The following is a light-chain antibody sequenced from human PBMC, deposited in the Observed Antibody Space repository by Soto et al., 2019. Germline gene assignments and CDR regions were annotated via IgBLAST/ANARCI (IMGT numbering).Light chain of an antibody. CDR3: QQYGSSGT. V-gene: IGKV3-20*01. Sequence: IVFTHSPGTLSLSPGERGTLSCRASQSVSSSYLAYYQQKPGQAPRLLIGGASSRATGIPDRFSGSGSGTDFTLTISILAHEDFAEYYCQQYGSSGTFGQGTKVDIK. CDR2: GAS. J-gene: IGKJ1*01. CDR1: QSVSSSY.